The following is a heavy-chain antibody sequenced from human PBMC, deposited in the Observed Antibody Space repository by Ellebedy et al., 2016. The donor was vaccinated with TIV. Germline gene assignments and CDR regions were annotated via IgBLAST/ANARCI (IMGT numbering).Heavy chain of an antibody. Sequence: MPSETLSLTCTVSGGSISSGGYYWSWIRQPPGKGLEWIGYINYSGSTYYNPSLKSRVTISVDTSQNQFSLKLSSVTAADTAVYYCAREGSYFYDSSGSFDYWGQGTLVTVSS. J-gene: IGHJ4*02. V-gene: IGHV4-30-4*08. D-gene: IGHD3-22*01. CDR1: GGSISSGGYY. CDR3: AREGSYFYDSSGSFDY. CDR2: INYSGST.